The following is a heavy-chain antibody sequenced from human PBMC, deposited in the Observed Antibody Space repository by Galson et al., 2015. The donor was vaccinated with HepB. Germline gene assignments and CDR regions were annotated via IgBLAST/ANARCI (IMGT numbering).Heavy chain of an antibody. CDR3: AKGGDDIRFLEWLLDRNGMDV. J-gene: IGHJ6*02. V-gene: IGHV3-23*01. CDR2: IRGSGSRT. D-gene: IGHD3-3*01. Sequence: SLRLSCAASGFTFSNYAMSWVRQAPGKGLEWVSSIRGSGSRTYYADSVTGRFTISRDNSKNTLYLQMNSLRAEDTAVYYCAKGGDDIRFLEWLLDRNGMDVWGQGTTVTVSS. CDR1: GFTFSNYA.